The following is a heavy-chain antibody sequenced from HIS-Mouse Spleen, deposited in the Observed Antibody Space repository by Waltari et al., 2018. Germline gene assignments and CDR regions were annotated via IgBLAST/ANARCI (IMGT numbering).Heavy chain of an antibody. CDR1: GGSISSSSYY. CDR2: IYYSGGT. CDR3: AREIPYSSSWYDWYFDL. V-gene: IGHV4-39*07. Sequence: QLQLQESGPGLVKPSETLSLTCTVSGGSISSSSYYWGWIRQPPGKGLEWIGSIYYSGGTTDNPSLKRRGTISVDTSKNQFSLKLSSVSAADTAVYYCAREIPYSSSWYDWYFDLWGRGTLVTVSS. J-gene: IGHJ2*01. D-gene: IGHD6-13*01.